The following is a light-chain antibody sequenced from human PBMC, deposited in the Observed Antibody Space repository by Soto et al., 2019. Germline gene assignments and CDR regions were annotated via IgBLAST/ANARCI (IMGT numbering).Light chain of an antibody. CDR2: DDS. Sequence: SYELTQPPSVSVAPGQTASVTCGGNILGSKIVHWYQQRPGQAPVLVVSDDSNRPSGIPARFSGSHSGNTATLTISRVEAGDEADYYCQVWDATTDHVLFGGGTKLTVL. V-gene: IGLV3-21*02. J-gene: IGLJ2*01. CDR3: QVWDATTDHVL. CDR1: ILGSKI.